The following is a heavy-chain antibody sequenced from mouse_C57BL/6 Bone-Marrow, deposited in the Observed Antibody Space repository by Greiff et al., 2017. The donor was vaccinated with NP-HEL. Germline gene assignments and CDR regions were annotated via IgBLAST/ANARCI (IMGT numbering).Heavy chain of an antibody. CDR3: TRSLIYYYWYFDV. D-gene: IGHD1-1*01. V-gene: IGHV1-15*01. CDR1: GYTFTDYE. J-gene: IGHJ1*03. Sequence: QVHVKQSGAELVRPGASVTLSCKASGYTFTDYEMHWVKQTPVHGLEWIGAIDPETGGTAYNQKFKGKAILTADKSSSTAYMELRSLTSEDSAVYYCTRSLIYYYWYFDVWGTGTTVTVSS. CDR2: IDPETGGT.